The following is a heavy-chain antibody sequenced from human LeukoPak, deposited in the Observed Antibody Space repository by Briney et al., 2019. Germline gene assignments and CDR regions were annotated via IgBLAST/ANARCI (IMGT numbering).Heavy chain of an antibody. Sequence: ASVKVSCKVSGYTLTELSMHWVRQAPGQGLEWMGWISAYNGNTNYAQKLQGRVTMTTDTSTSTAYMELRSLRSDDTAVYYCARDQHCSSTSCYYYYYYGMDVWGKGTTVTVSS. J-gene: IGHJ6*04. CDR3: ARDQHCSSTSCYYYYYYGMDV. D-gene: IGHD2-2*01. V-gene: IGHV1-18*01. CDR1: GYTLTELS. CDR2: ISAYNGNT.